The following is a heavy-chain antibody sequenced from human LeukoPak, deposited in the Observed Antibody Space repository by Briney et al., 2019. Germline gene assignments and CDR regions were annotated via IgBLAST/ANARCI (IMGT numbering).Heavy chain of an antibody. Sequence: PGGSLRLSCAASGFTFDNYAMYWVRQAPGKGLEWVAQISGSGQSISYADAVKGRFTVSRDNAKDSLYLQLDSLRAEDSAVYYCARDRWEDCLPYYWGQGSLVPVSS. D-gene: IGHD3/OR15-3a*01. CDR3: ARDRWEDCLPYY. J-gene: IGHJ4*02. CDR1: GFTFDNYA. V-gene: IGHV3-48*03. CDR2: ISGSGQSI.